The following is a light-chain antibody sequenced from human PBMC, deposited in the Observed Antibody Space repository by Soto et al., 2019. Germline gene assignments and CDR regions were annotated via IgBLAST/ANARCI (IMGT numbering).Light chain of an antibody. CDR2: AAS. J-gene: IGKJ2*01. V-gene: IGKV3-20*01. Sequence: ESVLTQSPGTLSLSPGERATLSCRASQSVSSSYLAWYRQKPGQAPSLLIYAASTRATGIPDRFSGSGSGTDFTLTISRLEPEDFAVYFCQLYRSSPPRYTFGQGTKLEIK. CDR3: QLYRSSPPRYT. CDR1: QSVSSSY.